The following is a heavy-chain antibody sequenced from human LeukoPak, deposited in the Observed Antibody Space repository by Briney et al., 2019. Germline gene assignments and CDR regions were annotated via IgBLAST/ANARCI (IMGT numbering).Heavy chain of an antibody. V-gene: IGHV4-38-2*02. Sequence: SETLSLTCTVSGYSISSGYYWGWIRQPPGKGLEWIGSIYHSGSTYYNPSLKSRVTISVDTSKNQFSLKLSSVTAADTAVYYCARGGTTVVTLRYWGQGTLVTVSS. J-gene: IGHJ4*02. D-gene: IGHD4-23*01. CDR2: IYHSGST. CDR3: ARGGTTVVTLRY. CDR1: GYSISSGYY.